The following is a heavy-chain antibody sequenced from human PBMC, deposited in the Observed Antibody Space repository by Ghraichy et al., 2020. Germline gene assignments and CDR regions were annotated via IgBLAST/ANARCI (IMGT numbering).Heavy chain of an antibody. CDR1: GFTFSSYG. Sequence: GGSLRLSCPASGFTFSSYGMNWVRQAPGKGLEWVSSISSSSSYIYYADSLKGRFTISRDNAKNSLYLQMNSLRAEDTAVYYCARGDYSNTYFDYWGQGTLVTVSS. CDR3: ARGDYSNTYFDY. D-gene: IGHD4-11*01. CDR2: ISSSSSYI. J-gene: IGHJ4*02. V-gene: IGHV3-21*01.